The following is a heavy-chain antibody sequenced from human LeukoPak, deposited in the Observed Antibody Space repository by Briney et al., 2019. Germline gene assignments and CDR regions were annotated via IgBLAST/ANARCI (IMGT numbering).Heavy chain of an antibody. D-gene: IGHD3-22*01. CDR1: GGTFSSYA. Sequence: GASVKVSCKASGGTFSSYAISWVRQAPGQGLEWMGGIIPIFGTANYAQKFQGRVTITADESTSTAYMELSSLRSEDTAVYYCARDVDDSSGYYSPGGYWGQGTLVTVSS. CDR3: ARDVDDSSGYYSPGGY. V-gene: IGHV1-69*13. J-gene: IGHJ4*02. CDR2: IIPIFGTA.